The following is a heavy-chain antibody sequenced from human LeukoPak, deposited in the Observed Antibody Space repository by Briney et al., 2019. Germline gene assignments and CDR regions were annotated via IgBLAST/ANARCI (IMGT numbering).Heavy chain of an antibody. CDR3: GKVLSRSNSVWPHGIYY. J-gene: IGHJ4*02. CDR1: GYTLRNYA. CDR2: ISDSGGST. V-gene: IGHV3-23*01. D-gene: IGHD5/OR15-5a*01. Sequence: QSGGSLRLSCAVSGYTLRNYAMTWVRQAPGKGLEWVSTISDSGGSTYYADSVKGRFTISRDKSKNTLYLQMNSLSVEDTAVYYCGKVLSRSNSVWPHGIYYWGQGTLVSVSS.